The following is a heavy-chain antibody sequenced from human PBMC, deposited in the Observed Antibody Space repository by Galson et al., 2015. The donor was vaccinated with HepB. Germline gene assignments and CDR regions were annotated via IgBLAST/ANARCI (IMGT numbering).Heavy chain of an antibody. CDR3: ARTPTMVRGVRYYYYYGMDV. V-gene: IGHV5-10-1*01. CDR2: IDPSDSYT. Sequence: QSGAEVKKPGESLRISCKGSGYSFTSYWISWVRQMPGKGLEWMGRIDPSDSYTNYSPSFQGHVTISADKSISTAYLQWSSLKASDTAMYYCARTPTMVRGVRYYYYYGMDVWGQGTTVTVSS. D-gene: IGHD3-10*01. CDR1: GYSFTSYW. J-gene: IGHJ6*02.